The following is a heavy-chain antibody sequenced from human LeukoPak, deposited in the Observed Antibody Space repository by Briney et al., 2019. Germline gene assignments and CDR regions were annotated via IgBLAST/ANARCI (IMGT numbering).Heavy chain of an antibody. CDR1: GYTFTSYD. J-gene: IGHJ6*03. D-gene: IGHD3-10*01. Sequence: ASVKVSCKASGYTFTSYDINWVRQATGQGLEWMGWMNPNSGNTGYAQKFQGRVTMTRNTSISTAYMELSSLRSEDTAVYYCARGISMVRGVMGYYYMDVWGKGTTVTISS. CDR2: MNPNSGNT. V-gene: IGHV1-8*01. CDR3: ARGISMVRGVMGYYYMDV.